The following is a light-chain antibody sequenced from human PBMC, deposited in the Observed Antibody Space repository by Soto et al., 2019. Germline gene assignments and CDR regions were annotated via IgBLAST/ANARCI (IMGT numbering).Light chain of an antibody. Sequence: QSALTQPASVSGSPGQSITISCTGTSGDIGGYNYVSWYQQHPGKAPKLLISEVTNRPSGVSNRFSGSKSGNTASLTSSGLQAEDVADYYCSSYTTNITPVVFGGGTKLTVL. CDR1: SGDIGGYNY. CDR3: SSYTTNITPVV. J-gene: IGLJ2*01. V-gene: IGLV2-14*01. CDR2: EVT.